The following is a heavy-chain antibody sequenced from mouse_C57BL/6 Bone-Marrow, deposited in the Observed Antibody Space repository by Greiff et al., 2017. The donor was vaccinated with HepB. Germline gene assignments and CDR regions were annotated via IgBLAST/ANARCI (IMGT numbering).Heavy chain of an antibody. J-gene: IGHJ3*01. Sequence: DVQLQESGGGLVQPKGSLKLSCAASGFSFNTYAMNWVRQAPGKGLEWVARIRSKSNNYATYYADSVKDRFTISRDDSESMLYLRMNNLKTEDTAMYYCVRRPFAYWGQGTLVTVSA. CDR3: VRRPFAY. CDR2: IRSKSNNYAT. V-gene: IGHV10-1*01. CDR1: GFSFNTYA.